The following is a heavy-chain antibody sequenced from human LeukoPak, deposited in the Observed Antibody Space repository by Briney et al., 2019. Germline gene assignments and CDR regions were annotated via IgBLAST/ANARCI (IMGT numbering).Heavy chain of an antibody. D-gene: IGHD1-26*01. CDR3: AKDRSFIYLDI. V-gene: IGHV3-20*04. CDR2: LNWHGAST. Sequence: GGSLRLSCAVSGCNFYDHGMRWVRQGPGKGLEWVSGLNWHGASTGYADSVKGRFTISTYNAKNSLYLPMNSLNAEDTAFYYCAKDRSFIYLDIWGQGTMVIVSS. CDR1: GCNFYDHG. J-gene: IGHJ3*02.